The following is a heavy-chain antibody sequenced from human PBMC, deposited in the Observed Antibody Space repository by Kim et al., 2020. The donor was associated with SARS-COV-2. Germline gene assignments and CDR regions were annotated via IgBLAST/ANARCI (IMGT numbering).Heavy chain of an antibody. CDR3: ARARTTITMIVVVINAFXX. CDR2: IYYSGST. CDR1: GGSISSGDYY. V-gene: IGHV4-30-4*01. D-gene: IGHD3-22*01. J-gene: IGHJ3*01. Sequence: SETLSLTCTVSGGSISSGDYYWSWIRQPPGKGLEWIGYIYYSGSTYYNPSLKSRVTISVDTSKNQFSLKLSSVTAADTAVYYCARARTTITMIVVVINAFXXWGQGTMVTVSS.